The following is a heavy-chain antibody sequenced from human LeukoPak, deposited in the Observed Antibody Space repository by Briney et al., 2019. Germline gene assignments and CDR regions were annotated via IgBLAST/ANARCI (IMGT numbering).Heavy chain of an antibody. CDR3: ARERGCSSTSCSLDY. D-gene: IGHD2-2*01. CDR2: ISAYNGNT. Sequence: ASVKVSCKASGYTFTSYGISWVRQAPGQGLEWMGWISAYNGNTNYAQKLQGRVTMTTDTSTSTAYMELRSLRSDDTAVYYCARERGCSSTSCSLDYWSQGTLVTVSS. V-gene: IGHV1-18*01. J-gene: IGHJ4*02. CDR1: GYTFTSYG.